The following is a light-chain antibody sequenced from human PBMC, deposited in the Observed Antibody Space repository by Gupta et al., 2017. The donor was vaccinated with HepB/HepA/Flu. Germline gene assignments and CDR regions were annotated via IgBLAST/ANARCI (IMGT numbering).Light chain of an antibody. Sequence: IQMTQSPSTLSASVGDRVTITCRASERIDSWLAWYQQKPGKAPKLLIYKASTLESGVPSRFSGSGSGTEFTLTINSLQPDDFATYYCQQYHHSSAYTFGQGTKVDIK. CDR1: ERIDSW. J-gene: IGKJ2*01. V-gene: IGKV1-5*03. CDR3: QQYHHSSAYT. CDR2: KAS.